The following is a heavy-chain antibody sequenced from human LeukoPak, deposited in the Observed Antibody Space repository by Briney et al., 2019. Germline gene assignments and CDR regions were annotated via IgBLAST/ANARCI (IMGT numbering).Heavy chain of an antibody. Sequence: PGGSLRLSCAASGFTFRSYWMGWVRQTPGKGLEWLANINEDGSTTYYVDSAKGRFTISRNNADNSLYLQMNSLRAEDTAVYYWARDATRGGDFDSWGQGTLVTVAS. V-gene: IGHV3-7*01. CDR2: INEDGSTT. D-gene: IGHD2-15*01. J-gene: IGHJ4*02. CDR1: GFTFRSYW. CDR3: ARDATRGGDFDS.